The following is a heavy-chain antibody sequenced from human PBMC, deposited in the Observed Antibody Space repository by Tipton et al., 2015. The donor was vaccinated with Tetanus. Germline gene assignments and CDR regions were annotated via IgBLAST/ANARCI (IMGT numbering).Heavy chain of an antibody. CDR1: GGSISSYY. CDR3: AREVADYYDSSGYSNWFDP. J-gene: IGHJ5*02. V-gene: IGHV4-59*01. Sequence: LSLTCTVSGGSISSYYWSWIRQPPGKGLEWIGYIYYSGSTNYNPSLKSRVTISVDTSKNQFSLKLSSVTAADTAVYYCAREVADYYDSSGYSNWFDPWGQGTLVTVSS. CDR2: IYYSGST. D-gene: IGHD3-22*01.